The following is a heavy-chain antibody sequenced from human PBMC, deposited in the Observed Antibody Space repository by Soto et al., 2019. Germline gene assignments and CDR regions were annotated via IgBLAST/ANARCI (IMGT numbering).Heavy chain of an antibody. J-gene: IGHJ4*02. CDR3: ARTPTTFSDSPGWSCYFDS. Sequence: QVQLQDSGPGLVKPSETLSLTCALSGGSVRSDNYFWSWVRQPPGKGLEWMGFGSYSGSTNYNPSLSRRARITVETTTKQFTLKLTSVTAAHTAVYVCARTPTTFSDSPGWSCYFDSWCLGTLVNVSS. CDR1: GGSVRSDNYF. D-gene: IGHD3-22*01. V-gene: IGHV4-61*01. CDR2: GSYSGST.